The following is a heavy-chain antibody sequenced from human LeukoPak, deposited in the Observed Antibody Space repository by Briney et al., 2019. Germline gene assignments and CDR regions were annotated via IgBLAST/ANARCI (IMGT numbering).Heavy chain of an antibody. CDR3: ARDLSGNGFDY. CDR2: IWYDGCNA. Sequence: GGSETLFCAASGLTFSSYGMHWVRQAPGKGLEWVAFIWYDGCNAYYGGSVKGRFTISRDNSKNILSLQMNSLRAEDTAMYYCARDLSGNGFDYWGQGTVVTVSS. V-gene: IGHV3-33*01. D-gene: IGHD3-10*01. J-gene: IGHJ4*02. CDR1: GLTFSSYG.